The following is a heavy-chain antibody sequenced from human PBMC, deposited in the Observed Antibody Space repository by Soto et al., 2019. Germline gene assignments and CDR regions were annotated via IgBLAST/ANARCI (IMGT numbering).Heavy chain of an antibody. CDR1: GFTFSTDG. D-gene: IGHD4-17*01. CDR2: ISYDGRNK. Sequence: GGSLRLSCAASGFTFSTDGMHWVRQAPGKVLEWVAFISYDGRNKYYADSVKGRFTISRDKSENTLHLQMNSLRAEDTAVYYCATQYYGDYVDYFDYWGQGTLVTVSS. J-gene: IGHJ4*02. V-gene: IGHV3-30*03. CDR3: ATQYYGDYVDYFDY.